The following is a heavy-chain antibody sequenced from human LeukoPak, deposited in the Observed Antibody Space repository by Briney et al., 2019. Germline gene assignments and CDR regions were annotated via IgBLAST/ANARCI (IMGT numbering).Heavy chain of an antibody. CDR1: GYSFTTYW. CDR2: IYPGDSDT. J-gene: IGHJ4*02. CDR3: ARARFCSGGDCYAEY. D-gene: IGHD2-21*01. Sequence: GESLKISCKGSGYSFTTYWIGWVRQMPGKGLEWMGIIYPGDSDTRYSPSFQGQVTTSADKSISTAYLQWSSLKASDTAMYYCARARFCSGGDCYAEYWGQGTLVTVSS. V-gene: IGHV5-51*01.